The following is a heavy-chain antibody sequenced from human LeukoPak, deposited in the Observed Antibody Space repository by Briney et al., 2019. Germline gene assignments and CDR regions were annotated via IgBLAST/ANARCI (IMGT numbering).Heavy chain of an antibody. J-gene: IGHJ2*01. CDR2: ISWKTSSI. D-gene: IGHD1-14*01. V-gene: IGHV3-9*01. Sequence: GRSLRLSCAASGFTFDDYDMYWVRQAPGKGLEWDSCISWKTSSIGYADSVKGRFTISRDNAKNSLYLQMNSLRREDTAFYYCAKGGPPDDIHWYFDLWGRGTLVTVSS. CDR1: GFTFDDYD. CDR3: AKGGPPDDIHWYFDL.